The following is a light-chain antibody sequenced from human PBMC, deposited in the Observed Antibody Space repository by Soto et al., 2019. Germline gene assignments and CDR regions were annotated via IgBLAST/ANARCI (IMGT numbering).Light chain of an antibody. V-gene: IGKV1-39*01. Sequence: DIQMTQSPSSLSASVGDRVTLSCRASQSISTILNWYQQRPGKAPKLLSYAASSLQSGVPSRFSGSGSGTDFTLTISSLQPEDFATYYCQQGYNSPYTFGQGTKLEIK. CDR2: AAS. CDR1: QSISTI. J-gene: IGKJ2*01. CDR3: QQGYNSPYT.